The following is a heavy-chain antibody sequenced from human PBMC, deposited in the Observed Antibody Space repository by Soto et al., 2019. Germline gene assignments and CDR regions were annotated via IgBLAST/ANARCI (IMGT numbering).Heavy chain of an antibody. CDR2: IKSKTDGGTT. J-gene: IGHJ4*02. Sequence: GGSQSLFYAASGFTFSNAWMNWVRQAPGKGLEWVGRIKSKTDGGTTDYAAPVKGRFTISRDDSKNTLYLQMNSLKTEDTAVYYCTTDPVTMIVVVASSGWGQGTLVTSPQ. V-gene: IGHV3-15*07. CDR1: GFTFSNAW. D-gene: IGHD3-22*01. CDR3: TTDPVTMIVVVASSG.